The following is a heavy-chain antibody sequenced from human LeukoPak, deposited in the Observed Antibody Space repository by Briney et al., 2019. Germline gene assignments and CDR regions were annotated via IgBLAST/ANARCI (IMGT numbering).Heavy chain of an antibody. D-gene: IGHD3-10*01. CDR2: ISSSSSYI. CDR1: GFTFSSYS. J-gene: IGHJ4*02. Sequence: GGSLRLSCAASGFTFSSYSMNWVRQAPGKGLEWVSSISSSSSYIYYADSVKGRFTISRDNAKNSRYLQMNSLRAEDTAVYYCASSDYYGSGSYIDYWGQGTLVTVSS. CDR3: ASSDYYGSGSYIDY. V-gene: IGHV3-21*01.